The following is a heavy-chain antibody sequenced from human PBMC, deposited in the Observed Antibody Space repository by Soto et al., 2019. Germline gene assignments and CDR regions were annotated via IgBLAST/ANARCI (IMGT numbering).Heavy chain of an antibody. V-gene: IGHV4-30-4*01. CDR1: GGSISSGDYY. J-gene: IGHJ6*02. Sequence: SETLSLTCTVSGGSISSGDYYWSWIRQPPGKGLEWIGYIYYSGGTYYNPSLKSRVTISVDTSKNQFSLKLSSVTAADTAVYYCARSLGDDGYNPSYYYYGMDVWGQGTTVTVSS. D-gene: IGHD5-12*01. CDR3: ARSLGDDGYNPSYYYYGMDV. CDR2: IYYSGGT.